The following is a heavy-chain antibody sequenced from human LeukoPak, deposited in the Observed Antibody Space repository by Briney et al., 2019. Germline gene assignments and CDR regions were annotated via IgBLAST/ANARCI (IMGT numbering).Heavy chain of an antibody. CDR3: ARGYCTKGVCQYWYFEL. CDR2: INPSGGST. CDR1: GYTFTSYY. V-gene: IGHV1-46*01. Sequence: ASVKVSCKASGYTFTSYYMHWVRQAPGQGLEWMGIINPSGGSTSNAQNFQGRVTMTRDMSPSTVYMEMSSLRSEDTAVYYCARGYCTKGVCQYWYFELWGRGTPVTVSS. D-gene: IGHD2-8*01. J-gene: IGHJ2*01.